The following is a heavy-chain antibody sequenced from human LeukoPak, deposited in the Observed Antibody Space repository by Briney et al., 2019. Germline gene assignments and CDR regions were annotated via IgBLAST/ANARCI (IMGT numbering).Heavy chain of an antibody. CDR2: ISGSGGST. V-gene: IGHV3-23*01. J-gene: IGHJ4*02. Sequence: GGSLRLSCAASGFTFSSYALTWVRQAPGKGLDWVSSISGSGGSTYYADSVKGRFTISRDNSKNTLYLQMNSLRAEDTAVYYCAKAIAVAGTSKYYFDYWGQGTLVTVSS. CDR1: GFTFSSYA. D-gene: IGHD6-19*01. CDR3: AKAIAVAGTSKYYFDY.